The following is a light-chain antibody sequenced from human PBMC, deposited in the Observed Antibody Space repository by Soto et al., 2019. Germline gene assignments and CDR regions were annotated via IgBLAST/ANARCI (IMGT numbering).Light chain of an antibody. J-gene: IGKJ1*01. CDR3: QQSYSSPRT. Sequence: DIQMPQSPYSLSASLGDRFTITCLASQSISSYLNWYQQKPGKAPKLLIYAASSLQSGVPSRFSGSGSGTDFTLTISSLQPEDFATYYCQQSYSSPRTFGQGTKV. V-gene: IGKV1-39*01. CDR2: AAS. CDR1: QSISSY.